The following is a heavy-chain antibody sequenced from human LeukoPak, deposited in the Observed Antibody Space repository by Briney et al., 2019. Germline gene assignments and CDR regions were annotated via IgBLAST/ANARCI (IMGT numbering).Heavy chain of an antibody. CDR2: ISGSGSST. V-gene: IGHV3-23*01. D-gene: IGHD6-6*01. J-gene: IGHJ4*02. CDR3: AKDTRQYSTSGEFDY. CDR1: GFTFSSYG. Sequence: GGSLRLSCAASGFTFSSYGMSWVRQAPGKGLEWVSSISGSGSSTYYADSVKGRFTISRDNAKNSLYLQMNSLRAEDMALYYCAKDTRQYSTSGEFDYWGQGTLVTVSS.